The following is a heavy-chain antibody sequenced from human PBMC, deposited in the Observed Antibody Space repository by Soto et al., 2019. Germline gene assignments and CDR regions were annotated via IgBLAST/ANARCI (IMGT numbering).Heavy chain of an antibody. V-gene: IGHV4-59*08. CDR2: IYYSGST. J-gene: IGHJ5*02. Sequence: PSETLSLTCTVSGGSISSYYWSWIRQPPGKGLEWIGYIYYSGSTNYNPSLKSRVTISVDTSKNQFSLKLSSVTAADTAVYYCARHKEQRDWFDPWGQGTLVTVSS. CDR1: GGSISSYY. D-gene: IGHD6-25*01. CDR3: ARHKEQRDWFDP.